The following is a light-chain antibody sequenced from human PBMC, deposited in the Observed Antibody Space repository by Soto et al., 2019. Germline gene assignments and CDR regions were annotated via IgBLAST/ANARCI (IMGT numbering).Light chain of an antibody. CDR1: QDISSW. Sequence: DIQMTQSPSSVSASVGDRVTITCRASQDISSWLAWYQQKPGKAPKIMIYAASSLQGGVPSRFSGSGSGTEFTLTISSLQPDDFATYYCQHYNSYPEAFGQGTKVDIK. CDR2: AAS. J-gene: IGKJ1*01. CDR3: QHYNSYPEA. V-gene: IGKV1D-16*01.